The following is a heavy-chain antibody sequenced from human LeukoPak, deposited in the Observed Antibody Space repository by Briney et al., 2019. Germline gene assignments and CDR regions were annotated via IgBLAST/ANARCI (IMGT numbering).Heavy chain of an antibody. V-gene: IGHV4-38-2*02. CDR2: MYHSGNT. CDR1: GYSISSGYY. D-gene: IGHD6-6*01. CDR3: ARAYSSSSIFDY. Sequence: PSETVSLTCTVSGYSISSGYYWGWIRPPTGKGLEWIGTMYHSGNTYYNPSLKSRVTISVDASKNQFSLKLTSVTAADTAVYYCARAYSSSSIFDYWGQGTLVTVSS. J-gene: IGHJ4*02.